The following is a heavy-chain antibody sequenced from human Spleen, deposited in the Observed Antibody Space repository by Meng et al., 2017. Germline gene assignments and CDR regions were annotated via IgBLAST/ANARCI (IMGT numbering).Heavy chain of an antibody. J-gene: IGHJ6*02. V-gene: IGHV4-59*12. CDR2: IYYTENA. CDR3: ARGDPGYSSSWYRGGAYYYYGMDV. D-gene: IGHD6-13*01. Sequence: GSLRLSCTVSGGSINSYYWSWIRQPPGKGLEWIGHIYYTENANYDPSLKSRVTISVDTSKNQFSLKLSSVTAADTAVYYCARGDPGYSSSWYRGGAYYYYGMDVWGQGTTVTVSS. CDR1: GGSINSYY.